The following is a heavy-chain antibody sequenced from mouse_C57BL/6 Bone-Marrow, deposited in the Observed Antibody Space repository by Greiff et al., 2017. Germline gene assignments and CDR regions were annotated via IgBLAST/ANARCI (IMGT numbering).Heavy chain of an antibody. D-gene: IGHD1-1*01. J-gene: IGHJ4*01. CDR1: GFTFSDAW. V-gene: IGHV6-6*01. CDR3: TSNALRYAMDY. CDR2: IRNKANNHAT. Sequence: EVKVEESGGGLVQPGGSMKLSCAASGFTFSDAWMDWVRQSPEKGLEWVAEIRNKANNHATYYAESVKGWFTISRDDSKSSVYLQMNSLRAEDTGVYYCTSNALRYAMDYWGQGTSVTVSS.